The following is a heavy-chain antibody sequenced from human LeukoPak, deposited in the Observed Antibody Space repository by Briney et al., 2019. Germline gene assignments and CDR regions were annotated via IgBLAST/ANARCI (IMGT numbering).Heavy chain of an antibody. CDR1: GYTFTSYG. J-gene: IGHJ4*02. CDR3: ARGTPYDSSGLPFDY. CDR2: ISAYNGNT. D-gene: IGHD3-22*01. Sequence: ASVKVSCKASGYTFTSYGISWVRQAPGQGLEWMGWISAYNGNTNYAQKLQGRVTMTTDTSTSTAYMELRSLRSDDTAVYYCARGTPYDSSGLPFDYWGQGTLVPVSS. V-gene: IGHV1-18*01.